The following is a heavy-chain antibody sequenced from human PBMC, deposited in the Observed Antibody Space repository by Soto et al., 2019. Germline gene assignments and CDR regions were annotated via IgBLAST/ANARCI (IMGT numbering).Heavy chain of an antibody. CDR1: GYTFTSYG. V-gene: IGHV1-18*01. CDR2: ISAYNGNT. D-gene: IGHD3-9*01. CDR3: ARDLQEAAYYDILTGSGGAFDI. Sequence: QVQLVQSGAEVKKPGASVKVSCKASGYTFTSYGISWVRQAPGQGLEWMGWISAYNGNTNYAQKLKGRVTMTTDTSTSTAYMELRSLRSDDTAVYYCARDLQEAAYYDILTGSGGAFDIWGQGTMVTVSS. J-gene: IGHJ3*02.